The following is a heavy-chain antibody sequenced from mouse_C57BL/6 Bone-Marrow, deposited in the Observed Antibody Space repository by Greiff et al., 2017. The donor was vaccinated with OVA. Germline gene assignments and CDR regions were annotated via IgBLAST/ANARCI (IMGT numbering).Heavy chain of an antibody. Sequence: QVQLQQPGAELVRPGSSVKLSCKASGYTFTSYWMHWVKQRPIQGLEWIGNIDPSDSETHYNQKFKDKATLTVDKSSSPAYMQLSSLTSEDSAVYYCARFITTEYYFDYWGQGTTLTVSS. V-gene: IGHV1-52*01. D-gene: IGHD1-1*01. CDR3: ARFITTEYYFDY. CDR2: IDPSDSET. J-gene: IGHJ2*01. CDR1: GYTFTSYW.